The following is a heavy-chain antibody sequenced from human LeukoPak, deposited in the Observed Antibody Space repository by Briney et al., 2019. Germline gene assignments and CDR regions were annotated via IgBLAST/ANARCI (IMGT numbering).Heavy chain of an antibody. V-gene: IGHV3-21*01. Sequence: GGSLRLSCAASGFTFSSYNMNWVRQAPGKGLEWVSSISSSSSYIYYADSLKGRFTISRDNAKNSLYLQMNSLRAEDTAVYYCAKPGSPYSSSWSCDYWGQGTLVTVSS. D-gene: IGHD6-13*01. CDR2: ISSSSSYI. CDR3: AKPGSPYSSSWSCDY. J-gene: IGHJ4*02. CDR1: GFTFSSYN.